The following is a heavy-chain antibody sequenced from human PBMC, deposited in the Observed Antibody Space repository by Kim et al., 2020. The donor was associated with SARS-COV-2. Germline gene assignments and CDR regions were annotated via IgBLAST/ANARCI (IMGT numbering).Heavy chain of an antibody. CDR1: GFTFDDYA. D-gene: IGHD3-22*01. CDR2: ISWNSGSI. J-gene: IGHJ6*02. Sequence: GGSLRLSCAASGFTFDDYAMHWVRQAPGKGLEWVSGISWNSGSIGYADSVKGRFTISRDNAKNSLYLQMNSLGAEDTALYYCAKDTNYDSSGYKVNGMDVWGQGTTVTVSS. CDR3: AKDTNYDSSGYKVNGMDV. V-gene: IGHV3-9*01.